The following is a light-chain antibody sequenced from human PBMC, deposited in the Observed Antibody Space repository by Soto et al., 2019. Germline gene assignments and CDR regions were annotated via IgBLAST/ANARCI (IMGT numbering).Light chain of an antibody. CDR3: QQYAGSPRT. J-gene: IGKJ2*01. V-gene: IGKV3-20*01. CDR1: QTITNNY. CDR2: GAS. Sequence: ETVLTQSPGTLSLSPGERATLSCRASQTITNNYLAWYQQKPDQAPRLLFYGASSRATGIPDRFSGSGSGTDFTLTISRLESEDFAVYYCQQYAGSPRTFGQGTKLEIK.